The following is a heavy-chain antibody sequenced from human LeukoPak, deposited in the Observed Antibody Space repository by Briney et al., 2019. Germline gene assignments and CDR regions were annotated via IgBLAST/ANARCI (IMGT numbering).Heavy chain of an antibody. Sequence: GGSLRLSCAASGFTFSSYWMHWVRQAPGKGLVWVSRINSDGSSTSYADSVKGRFTISRDNAMNTLYLQMNSLRAEDTAVYYCARDRPLLAFDIWGQGTMVTVSS. CDR2: INSDGSST. CDR1: GFTFSSYW. J-gene: IGHJ3*02. D-gene: IGHD2/OR15-2a*01. CDR3: ARDRPLLAFDI. V-gene: IGHV3-74*01.